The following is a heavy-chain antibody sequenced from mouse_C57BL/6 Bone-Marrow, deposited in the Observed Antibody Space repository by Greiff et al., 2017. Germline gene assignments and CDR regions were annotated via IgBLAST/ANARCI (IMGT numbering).Heavy chain of an antibody. CDR1: GFTFSSYT. CDR2: ISGGGGNT. CDR3: ARRAY. J-gene: IGHJ3*01. Sequence: EVQGVESGGGLVKPGGSLKLYCAASGFTFSSYTMSWVRQTPEKRLEWVATISGGGGNTYYPDSVKGRFTISRDNAKNTLYLQMSSLRSEDTALYYCARRAYWGQGTLVTVSA. V-gene: IGHV5-9*01.